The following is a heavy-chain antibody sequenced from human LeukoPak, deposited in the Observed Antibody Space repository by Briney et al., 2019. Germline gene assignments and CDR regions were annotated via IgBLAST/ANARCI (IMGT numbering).Heavy chain of an antibody. V-gene: IGHV4-61*02. CDR2: IHIGGST. Sequence: PSQTLSLTCTVSGGSINSGNYYWSWMRQPAGKGLEWIGRIHIGGSTTYNPSLRSRVTISIDTSNNQFSLRLSSVTAADTAVYYCARHGVRFGVSPSDWFDPWGQGTLVTVSS. D-gene: IGHD3-10*01. CDR1: GGSINSGNYY. CDR3: ARHGVRFGVSPSDWFDP. J-gene: IGHJ5*02.